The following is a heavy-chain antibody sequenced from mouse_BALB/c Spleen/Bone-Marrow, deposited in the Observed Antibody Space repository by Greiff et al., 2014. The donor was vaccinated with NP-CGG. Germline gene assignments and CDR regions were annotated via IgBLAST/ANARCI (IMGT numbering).Heavy chain of an antibody. J-gene: IGHJ3*01. V-gene: IGHV1-85*01. CDR3: ARNYRYAWFAY. Sequence: QVQLQQSGAEPVKPGASVKLSCKASGYTFTSYDINWVRQRPEQGLEWIGWIFPGDGGTKCNEKFKGKATLTTDKSSSTAYMQLNRLTFEDSAVYFCARNYRYAWFAYWGQGTLVTVSA. CDR1: GYTFTSYD. CDR2: IFPGDGGT. D-gene: IGHD2-14*01.